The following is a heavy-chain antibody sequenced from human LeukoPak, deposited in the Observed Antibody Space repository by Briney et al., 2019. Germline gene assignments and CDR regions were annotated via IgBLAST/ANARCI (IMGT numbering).Heavy chain of an antibody. CDR1: GGTFSSYA. D-gene: IGHD5-18*01. J-gene: IGHJ4*02. V-gene: IGHV1-69*05. CDR2: IIPIFGTA. CDR3: ANSLYSYGPVGTLYFDY. Sequence: SVKVSCKASGGTFSSYAISWVRQAPGQGLEWMGGIIPIFGTANYAQKFQGRVTITTDESTSTAYMELSNLRSEDTAVYYCANSLYSYGPVGTLYFDYWGQGTLVTVSS.